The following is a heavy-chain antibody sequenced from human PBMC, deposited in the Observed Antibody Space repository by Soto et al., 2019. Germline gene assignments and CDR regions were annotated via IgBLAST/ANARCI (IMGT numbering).Heavy chain of an antibody. Sequence: PSETLSLTCAVSGGSISSGGYSWSWIRQPPGKGLEWIGYIYHSGSTYYNPSLKSRVTISVDTSKNQFSLKLSSVTAADTAVYYCARHPPPQYCSGGSCYPSSWFDPWGQGTLVTVSS. CDR2: IYHSGST. D-gene: IGHD2-15*01. V-gene: IGHV4-30-2*01. CDR3: ARHPPPQYCSGGSCYPSSWFDP. J-gene: IGHJ5*02. CDR1: GGSISSGGYS.